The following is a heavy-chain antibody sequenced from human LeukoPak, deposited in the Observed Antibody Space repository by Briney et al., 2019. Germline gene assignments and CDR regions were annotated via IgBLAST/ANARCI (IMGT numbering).Heavy chain of an antibody. V-gene: IGHV5-51*01. Sequence: PGESLKISFKASGYHFTKHWVGWVRPRPGKGLEWMGIIWPDDSDTRYSPAFQGLVSMSVDTSISTAYLQWRSLEASDTAMYYCVRHSEVPFDSWGQGTLVTVSS. CDR3: VRHSEVPFDS. CDR2: IWPDDSDT. J-gene: IGHJ4*02. CDR1: GYHFTKHW.